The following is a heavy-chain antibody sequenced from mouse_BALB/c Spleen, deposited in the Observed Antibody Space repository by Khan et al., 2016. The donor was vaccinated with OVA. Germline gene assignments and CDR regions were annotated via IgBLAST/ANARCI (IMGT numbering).Heavy chain of an antibody. V-gene: IGHV3-1*02. D-gene: IGHD2-1*01. CDR2: IHYSGST. Sequence: EVQLQESGPDLVKPSQSLSLTCTVTGYSITSGYSWHWIRQFPGNKLEWMGYIHYSGSTNYNPSIKSRISITRDTSKNQFFLQLNTVTTGDTATDYGAGGGRYGNYWCAYWGQGTLVTVSA. CDR3: AGGGRYGNYWCAY. CDR1: GYSITSGYS. J-gene: IGHJ3*01.